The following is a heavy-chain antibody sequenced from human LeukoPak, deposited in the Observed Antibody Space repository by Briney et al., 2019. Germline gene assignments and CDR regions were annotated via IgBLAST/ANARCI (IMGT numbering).Heavy chain of an antibody. CDR3: ARLPYCSGGSCYSGSATYYGMDV. Sequence: GSSVKVSCKASGGTFSSYAISWVRQAPGQGLEWMGGIIPIFGTANYAQKFQGRVTITTDESTSTAYMELSSLRSEDTAVYYCARLPYCSGGSCYSGSATYYGMDVWGQGTTVTVSS. CDR1: GGTFSSYA. J-gene: IGHJ6*02. D-gene: IGHD2-15*01. V-gene: IGHV1-69*05. CDR2: IIPIFGTA.